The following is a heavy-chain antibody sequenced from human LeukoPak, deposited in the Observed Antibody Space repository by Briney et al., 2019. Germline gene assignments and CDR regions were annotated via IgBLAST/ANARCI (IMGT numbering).Heavy chain of an antibody. CDR1: GYSISSGYY. D-gene: IGHD3-22*01. Sequence: SETLSLTCTVSGYSISSGYYWGWIRQPPGKGLEWIGSIYHSGSTYYNPSLKSRVTISVDTSKNQFSLKLSSVTAADTAVYYCARGRYYYDSSGYYYLNWFDPWGQGTLVTVSS. V-gene: IGHV4-38-2*02. J-gene: IGHJ5*02. CDR3: ARGRYYYDSSGYYYLNWFDP. CDR2: IYHSGST.